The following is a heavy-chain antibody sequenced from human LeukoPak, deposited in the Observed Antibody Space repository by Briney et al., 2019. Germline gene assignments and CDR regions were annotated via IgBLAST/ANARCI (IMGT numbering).Heavy chain of an antibody. CDR1: GFTFSSYG. V-gene: IGHV3-30*02. Sequence: PGGSLRLSCAASGFTFSSYGMHWVRQAPGKGLEWVAFIRYDGSNKYYADSVKGRFTISRGNSKNTLYLQMNSLRAEDTAVYYCGREYASSGYCDSWGQGTLVTVSS. D-gene: IGHD3-22*01. J-gene: IGHJ4*02. CDR2: IRYDGSNK. CDR3: GREYASSGYCDS.